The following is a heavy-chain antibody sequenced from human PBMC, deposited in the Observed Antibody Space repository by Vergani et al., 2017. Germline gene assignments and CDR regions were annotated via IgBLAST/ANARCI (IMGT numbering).Heavy chain of an antibody. CDR1: GYSITSGYY. D-gene: IGHD6-13*01. V-gene: IGHV4-38-2*01. CDR2: IYHSGNT. J-gene: IGHJ4*02. Sequence: QVQLQESGPGLVKPSETLSLTCAVSGYSITSGYYWGWSRQPPGKGLEWIGTIYHSGNTYYNPSLKSRVTISVDTSNNQFSLQLRSVTAADTAFYYCARQGSSSELADYWGQGTLVTVSS. CDR3: ARQGSSSELADY.